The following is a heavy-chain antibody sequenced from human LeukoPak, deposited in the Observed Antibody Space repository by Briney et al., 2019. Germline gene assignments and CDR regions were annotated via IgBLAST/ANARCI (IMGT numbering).Heavy chain of an antibody. V-gene: IGHV4-59*01. CDR2: IYYSGST. CDR3: ARGGYCSGGNCYSGDNWFDP. D-gene: IGHD2-15*01. CDR1: GGSISSYY. Sequence: SETLSLTCTVSGGSISSYYWSWIRQPPGKGLEWIGYIYYSGSTNYNPSLTSRVTISVDTSKNQFSLKLSSVTAADTALYYCARGGYCSGGNCYSGDNWFDPWGQGTLVTVSS. J-gene: IGHJ5*02.